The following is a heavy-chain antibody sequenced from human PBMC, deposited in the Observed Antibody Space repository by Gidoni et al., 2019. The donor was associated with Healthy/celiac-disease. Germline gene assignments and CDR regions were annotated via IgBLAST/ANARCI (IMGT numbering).Heavy chain of an antibody. Sequence: EVQLVESGGGLVQPGGSLRLSCSASGFTFSRYAMHWVRQAPGKGLEYVSAISSNGGSTYYADSVKGRFTISRDNSKNTLYLQMSSLRAEDTAVYYCVKDLWYISPPHIGTDYWGQGTLVTVSS. CDR1: GFTFSRYA. V-gene: IGHV3-64D*06. D-gene: IGHD2-8*02. J-gene: IGHJ4*02. CDR2: ISSNGGST. CDR3: VKDLWYISPPHIGTDY.